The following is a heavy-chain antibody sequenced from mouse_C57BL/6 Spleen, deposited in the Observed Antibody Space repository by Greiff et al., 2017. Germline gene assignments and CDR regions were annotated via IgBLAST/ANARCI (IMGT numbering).Heavy chain of an antibody. V-gene: IGHV5-6*01. D-gene: IGHD1-1*01. CDR2: ISSGGSYT. J-gene: IGHJ2*01. CDR3: AGRTGRSWYYFDY. CDR1: GFTFSSYG. Sequence: EVQVVESGGDLVKPGGSLKLSCAASGFTFSSYGMSWVRQTPDKRLEWVATISSGGSYTYYPDSVKGRFTISRDNAKNTLYLQMSSLKSEDAAMYYCAGRTGRSWYYFDYWGQGTTLTVSS.